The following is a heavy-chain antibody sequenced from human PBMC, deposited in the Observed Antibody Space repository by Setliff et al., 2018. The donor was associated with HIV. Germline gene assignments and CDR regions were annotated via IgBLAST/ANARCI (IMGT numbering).Heavy chain of an antibody. CDR2: FDPEYDKT. J-gene: IGHJ3*02. Sequence: ASVKVSCKVSGYTLTELSIHWVRQAPGKGLEWMGGFDPEYDKTFYAQRFQGRVTMSEDTSTDTAYMELTSLRSEDTAVYYCATRAYDSSGYLRSRVSGAAFDIWGQGTMVTVSS. V-gene: IGHV1-24*01. CDR3: ATRAYDSSGYLRSRVSGAAFDI. D-gene: IGHD3-22*01. CDR1: GYTLTELS.